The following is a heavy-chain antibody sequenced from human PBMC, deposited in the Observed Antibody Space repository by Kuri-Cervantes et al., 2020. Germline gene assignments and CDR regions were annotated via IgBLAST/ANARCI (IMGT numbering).Heavy chain of an antibody. V-gene: IGHV1-18*01. J-gene: IGHJ3*02. CDR1: GYTFTTYG. Sequence: ASVKVSCKAPGYTFTTYGISWVRQAPGQGLEWMALINPHNGDTKFAQKVQGRVTLSADTSTNTAYMELRSLRPDDTAVYYCARDGNLVADIWGPGTMVTVSS. CDR2: INPHNGDT. D-gene: IGHD1-14*01. CDR3: ARDGNLVADI.